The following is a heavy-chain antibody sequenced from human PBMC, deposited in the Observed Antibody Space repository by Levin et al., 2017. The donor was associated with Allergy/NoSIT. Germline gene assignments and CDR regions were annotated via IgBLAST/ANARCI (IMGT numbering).Heavy chain of an antibody. CDR1: GFSLSTSVVG. CDR3: AHSTAAGYDFDY. V-gene: IGHV2-5*02. D-gene: IGHD6-13*01. CDR2: IYWDDDK. J-gene: IGHJ4*02. Sequence: SGPTLVKPTQTLTLTCTFSGFSLSTSVVGVGWIRQPPGKALEWLALIYWDDDKLYSPSLKRRLTIPKAPSKNQVVLTMTSVDPVDTATYFCAHSTAAGYDFDYWGQGTLVTVSS.